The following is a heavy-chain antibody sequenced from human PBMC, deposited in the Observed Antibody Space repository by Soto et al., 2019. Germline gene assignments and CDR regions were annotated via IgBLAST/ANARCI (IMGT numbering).Heavy chain of an antibody. V-gene: IGHV3-23*01. CDR2: ISGSGGSK. D-gene: IGHD3-10*01. Sequence: PGGSLXLSCATPGFTFYGYSLSWVPPAPGKGLDWVSAISGSGGSKYYADSVKGRFTISRDNYKNTLYLQMNSLRAEDTAVYYCAKHPSLLLWFGELLSSFDYWGQGTLVTVSS. CDR3: AKHPSLLLWFGELLSSFDY. J-gene: IGHJ4*02. CDR1: GFTFYGYS.